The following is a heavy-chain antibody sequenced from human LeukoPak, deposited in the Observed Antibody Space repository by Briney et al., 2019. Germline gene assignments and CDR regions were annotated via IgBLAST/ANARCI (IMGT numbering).Heavy chain of an antibody. D-gene: IGHD5-12*01. CDR3: AKNSGYDKYADY. Sequence: ASVKVSCKASGGTFSSYAISWVRQAPGQGLEWMGGIIPIFGTANYAQKFQGRVTITADESTSTAYMELSSLRSEDTAVYYCAKNSGYDKYADYWGQGTLVTVSS. J-gene: IGHJ4*02. CDR2: IIPIFGTA. V-gene: IGHV1-69*13. CDR1: GGTFSSYA.